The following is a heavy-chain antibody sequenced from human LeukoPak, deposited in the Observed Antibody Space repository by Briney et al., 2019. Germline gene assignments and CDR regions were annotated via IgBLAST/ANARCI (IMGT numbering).Heavy chain of an antibody. CDR3: ARERAPYYYDSSGYSFDY. V-gene: IGHV3-33*01. Sequence: PGGSLRLSCAASEFTFSTYGMHWVRQAPGRGLEWVAVIWYDGSTKNYADSVKGRFTISRDNSKSTLFLQMNSLRAEDTAVYYCARERAPYYYDSSGYSFDYWGQGTLVTVSS. CDR1: EFTFSTYG. CDR2: IWYDGSTK. J-gene: IGHJ4*02. D-gene: IGHD3-22*01.